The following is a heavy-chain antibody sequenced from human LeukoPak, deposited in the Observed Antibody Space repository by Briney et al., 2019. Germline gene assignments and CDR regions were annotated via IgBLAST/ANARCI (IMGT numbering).Heavy chain of an antibody. CDR3: ATDGMVRGPDAWFDS. CDR2: IYTRGST. V-gene: IGHV4-61*02. D-gene: IGHD3-10*01. Sequence: SETLSLTCTVSGGSVSSGRYYWSWIRQPAGQGLEWIGRIYTRGSTNYNPSLKSRVTISVDTSKNAFSLNLTSVAAADTAEYYCATDGMVRGPDAWFDSWGQGTLATVSS. CDR1: GGSVSSGRYY. J-gene: IGHJ5*01.